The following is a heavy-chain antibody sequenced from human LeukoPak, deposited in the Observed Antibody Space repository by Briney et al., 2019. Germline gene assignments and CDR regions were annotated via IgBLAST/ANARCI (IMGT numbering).Heavy chain of an antibody. CDR2: IYHSGST. D-gene: IGHD2-21*01. CDR3: ARVGDPYCGGDCPVCFHYFDY. V-gene: IGHV4-38-2*01. J-gene: IGHJ4*02. Sequence: SETLSLTCAVSGYSISSGYYWGWIRQPPGKGLGWIGSIYHSGSTYCNPSLKSRVTLSVDTSKNQFSLKLSSVTAADTAVYYCARVGDPYCGGDCPVCFHYFDYWGQGTLVTVSS. CDR1: GYSISSGYY.